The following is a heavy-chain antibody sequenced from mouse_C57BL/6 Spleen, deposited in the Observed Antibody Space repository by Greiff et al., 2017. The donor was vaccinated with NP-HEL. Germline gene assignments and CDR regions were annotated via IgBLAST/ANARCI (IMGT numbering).Heavy chain of an antibody. V-gene: IGHV5-6*01. Sequence: EVQGVESGGDLVKPGGSLKLSCAASGFTFSSYGMSWVRQTPDKRLEWVATISSGGSYTYYPDSVKGRFTISRDNAKNTLYLQMSSLKSEDTAMYYCAGDSSGFFAYWGQGTLVTVSA. CDR3: AGDSSGFFAY. CDR1: GFTFSSYG. CDR2: ISSGGSYT. D-gene: IGHD3-2*02. J-gene: IGHJ3*01.